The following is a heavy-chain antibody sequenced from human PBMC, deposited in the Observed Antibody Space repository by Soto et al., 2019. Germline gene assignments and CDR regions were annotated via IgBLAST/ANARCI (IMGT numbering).Heavy chain of an antibody. CDR1: GSTFSSYW. V-gene: IGHV3-74*01. CDR2: INSDGSST. Sequence: SLRLSCAASGSTFSSYWMHWVRQAPGKGLVWVSRINSDGSSTSYADSVKGRFTISRDNAKNTLYLQMNSLRAEDTAVYYCARQGRGYYYGMDVWGQGTTVTVSS. J-gene: IGHJ6*02. CDR3: ARQGRGYYYGMDV.